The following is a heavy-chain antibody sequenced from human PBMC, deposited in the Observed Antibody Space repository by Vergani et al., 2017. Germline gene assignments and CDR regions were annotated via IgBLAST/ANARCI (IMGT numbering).Heavy chain of an antibody. D-gene: IGHD6-13*01. CDR1: GFTFSSYA. Sequence: VQLVESGGGVVQPGGSLRLSCAASGFTFSSYAMSWVRQAPGKGLEWVSAISGSGGSTYYADSVKGRFTISRDNSKNTLYLQMNSLRAEDAAVYYCAKYSSSYWYVDYWGQGTLVTVSS. V-gene: IGHV3-23*04. CDR2: ISGSGGST. J-gene: IGHJ4*02. CDR3: AKYSSSYWYVDY.